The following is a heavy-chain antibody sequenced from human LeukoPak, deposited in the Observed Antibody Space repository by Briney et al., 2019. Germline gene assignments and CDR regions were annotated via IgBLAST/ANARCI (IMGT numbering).Heavy chain of an antibody. CDR3: ATWKYYYDSSGSYHGGYFDS. V-gene: IGHV3-30*14. CDR1: GFTFSSYA. CDR2: ISYDGSNK. D-gene: IGHD3-22*01. J-gene: IGHJ4*02. Sequence: GGSLRLSCAASGFTFSSYAMHWVRQAPGKGLEWVAVISYDGSNKYYADSVKGRFTISRDTSKNTLYLQMNSLRAEDTAVFYCATWKYYYDSSGSYHGGYFDSWGQGALVTVSS.